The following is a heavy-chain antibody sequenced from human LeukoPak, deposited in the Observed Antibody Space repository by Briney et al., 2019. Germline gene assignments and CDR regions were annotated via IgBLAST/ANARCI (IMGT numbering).Heavy chain of an antibody. D-gene: IGHD5-12*01. CDR3: ARGLGGYMDV. CDR2: IYTSGST. Sequence: SETLSLTCTVSGGSITNYYWSWIWQPAGKGLEWIGRIYTSGSTNYNASLRSRVTMSIDTSKNQFSLNLSSVTAADTAVYYCARGLGGYMDVWGKGTTVTVSS. J-gene: IGHJ6*03. CDR1: GGSITNYY. V-gene: IGHV4-4*07.